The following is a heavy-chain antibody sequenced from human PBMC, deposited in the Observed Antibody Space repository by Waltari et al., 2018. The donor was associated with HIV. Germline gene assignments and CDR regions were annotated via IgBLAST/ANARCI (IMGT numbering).Heavy chain of an antibody. CDR3: ARHSGPYVHFFDL. J-gene: IGHJ2*01. CDR2: VYYGGKT. CDR1: GVPLTSKNYY. D-gene: IGHD3-16*01. Sequence: QLQESGPALVKPSETLSLSCSVSGVPLTSKNYYWGWVRQSPGKRLDWIASVYYGGKTYNTPSLKSRLSLSLDTSKNRLSLNVTSVTAVDTAVYYCARHSGPYVHFFDLWGRGTLVTVTS. V-gene: IGHV4-39*01.